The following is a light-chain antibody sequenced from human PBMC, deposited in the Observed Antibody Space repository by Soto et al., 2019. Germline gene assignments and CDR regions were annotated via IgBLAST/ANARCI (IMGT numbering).Light chain of an antibody. Sequence: IVLTQSPATLSLSPGERATLSCPPTPSVSSPLRSYQQNPGQAPRLLVYDASNRATGIPARFSGTGSGTDFTLTISSLEPEDFAVYYCQHRSNWPWTFGQGTKVEI. V-gene: IGKV3-11*01. J-gene: IGKJ1*01. CDR3: QHRSNWPWT. CDR1: PSVSSP. CDR2: DAS.